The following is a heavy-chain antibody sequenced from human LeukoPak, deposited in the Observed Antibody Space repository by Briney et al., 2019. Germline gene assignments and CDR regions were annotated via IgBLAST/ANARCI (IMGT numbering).Heavy chain of an antibody. V-gene: IGHV1-24*01. CDR1: GYTLTELS. CDR2: FDPEDGET. CDR3: AKGLNYYYYGMDV. Sequence: ASVKVSCKVSGYTLTELSMHWVRQAPGKGLEWMGGFDPEDGETIYAQEFQGRVTMTEDTSTDTAYMGLSSLRSEDTAVYYCAKGLNYYYYGMDVWGQGTTVTVSS. J-gene: IGHJ6*02.